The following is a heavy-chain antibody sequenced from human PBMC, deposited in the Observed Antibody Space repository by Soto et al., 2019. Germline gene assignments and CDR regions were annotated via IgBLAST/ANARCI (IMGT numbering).Heavy chain of an antibody. CDR1: GYTFTSYG. CDR2: ISAYNGNT. Sequence: QVQLVQSGAEVKKPGASVKVSCKASGYTFTSYGISWVRQAPGQGLEWMGWISAYNGNTNYAQKLQGRVTMTTATSTSTAYMELRSLRSDDTAVYYCARGGSGYCSGGSCYSSYWYFDLWGRGTLVTVSS. V-gene: IGHV1-18*01. J-gene: IGHJ2*01. D-gene: IGHD2-15*01. CDR3: ARGGSGYCSGGSCYSSYWYFDL.